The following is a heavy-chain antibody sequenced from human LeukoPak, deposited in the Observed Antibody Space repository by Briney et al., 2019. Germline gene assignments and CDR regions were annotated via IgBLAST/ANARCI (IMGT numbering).Heavy chain of an antibody. V-gene: IGHV4-39*07. D-gene: IGHD3-10*01. J-gene: IGHJ4*02. CDR2: IYYSGST. CDR1: GGSTSSIRYN. Sequence: PSETLSLTCTVSGGSTSSIRYNWGWIRPPPGKGLEGIGSIYYSGSTYHTPSLKSRVTLYVDTSQNQFSLRLSTVTPADTAPCYCARVKVGVISSFDYRGQGTLVSVSS. CDR3: ARVKVGVISSFDY.